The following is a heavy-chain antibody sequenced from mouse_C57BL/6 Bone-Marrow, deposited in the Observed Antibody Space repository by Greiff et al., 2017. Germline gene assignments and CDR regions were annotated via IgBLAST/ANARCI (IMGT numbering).Heavy chain of an antibody. CDR1: GYTFTSYW. Sequence: QVQLQQPGAELVRPGSSVKLSCKASGYTFTSYWMDWVKQRPGQGLEWIGNIYPSDSETHYNQKFKDKATLTVAKSSSTAYMQLSSLTSEDSAVYYCARLTTVAPSWFAYWGQGTLVTVSA. J-gene: IGHJ3*01. V-gene: IGHV1-61*01. CDR2: IYPSDSET. D-gene: IGHD1-1*01. CDR3: ARLTTVAPSWFAY.